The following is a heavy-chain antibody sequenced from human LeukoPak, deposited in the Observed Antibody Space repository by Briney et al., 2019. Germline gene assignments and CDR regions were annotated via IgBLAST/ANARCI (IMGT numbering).Heavy chain of an antibody. CDR2: INHSGST. CDR3: ARGRSPVVVPAARPGYNWFDP. Sequence: PSETLSLTCAVYGGSFSGYYWSWIRRPPGKGLEWIGEINHSGSTNYNPSLKSRVTISVDTSKNQFSLKLSSVTAADTAVYYCARGRSPVVVPAARPGYNWFDPWGQGTLVTVSS. J-gene: IGHJ5*02. CDR1: GGSFSGYY. D-gene: IGHD2-2*01. V-gene: IGHV4-34*01.